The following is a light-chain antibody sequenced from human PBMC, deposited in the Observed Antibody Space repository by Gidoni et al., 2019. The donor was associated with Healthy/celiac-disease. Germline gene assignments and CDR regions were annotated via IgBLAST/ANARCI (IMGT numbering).Light chain of an antibody. CDR3: MQSIQLPPT. Sequence: DIVMTQTPLSLPVTPGQPASISCKSRQSLLHSDGKTYLYWYLQKLVQPPQLLIYEVFNRFSGVPDRFSGSGSGTDFTLKIRRVEAEDVGVYYCMQSIQLPPTFGQGTKVEIK. CDR1: QSLLHSDGKTY. CDR2: EVF. J-gene: IGKJ1*01. V-gene: IGKV2D-29*01.